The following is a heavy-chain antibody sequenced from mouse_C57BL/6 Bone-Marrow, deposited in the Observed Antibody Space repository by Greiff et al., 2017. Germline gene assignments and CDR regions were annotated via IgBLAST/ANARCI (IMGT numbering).Heavy chain of an antibody. J-gene: IGHJ4*01. CDR2: ISSGGDYL. CDR1: GFTFSSSA. Sequence: DVQLVESGEGLVKPGGSLKLSCAASGFTFSSSAMSWVRQTPEKRLAWVAYISSGGDYLYYAAPVKGRFTISRDNARNTLYLQMSSLKSEDTAMYYGTRRDYYYGSSYPGYAMDYWGQGTSVTVSS. CDR3: TRRDYYYGSSYPGYAMDY. D-gene: IGHD1-1*01. V-gene: IGHV5-9-1*02.